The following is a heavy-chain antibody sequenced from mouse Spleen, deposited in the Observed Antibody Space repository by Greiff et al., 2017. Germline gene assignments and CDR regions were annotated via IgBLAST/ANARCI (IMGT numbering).Heavy chain of an antibody. CDR2: IYPRSGNT. CDR1: GYTFTSYG. CDR3: ARKENWDGFAY. J-gene: IGHJ3*01. V-gene: IGHV1-81*01. Sequence: QVQLQQSGAELARPGASVKLSCKASGYTFTSYGISWVKQRTGQGLEWIGEIYPRSGNTYYNEKFKGKATLTADKSSSTAYMELRSLTSEDSAVYFCARKENWDGFAYWGQGTLVTVSA. D-gene: IGHD4-1*01.